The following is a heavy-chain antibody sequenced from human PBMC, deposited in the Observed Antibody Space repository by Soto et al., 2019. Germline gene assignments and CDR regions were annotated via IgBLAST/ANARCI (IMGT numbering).Heavy chain of an antibody. CDR1: GGSISSYY. CDR3: ARDPGSSGSYNWFDP. D-gene: IGHD3-22*01. Sequence: QVQLQESGPGLVKPSKTLSLTCTVSGGSISSYYWSWIRQPPGKGLEWIGYIYYSGSTNYNPSLKRRVTIAGDPSKNQFSLTLSSVTAADTAVYYCARDPGSSGSYNWFDPWGQGTLVTVSS. CDR2: IYYSGST. J-gene: IGHJ5*02. V-gene: IGHV4-59*01.